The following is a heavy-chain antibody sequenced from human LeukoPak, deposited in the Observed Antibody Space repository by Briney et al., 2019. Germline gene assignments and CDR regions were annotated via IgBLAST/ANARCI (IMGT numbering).Heavy chain of an antibody. CDR1: GFTFSSYS. V-gene: IGHV3-21*01. D-gene: IGHD4-17*01. Sequence: GGSLGLSCAASGFTFSSYSMNWVRQAPGKGLEWVSSISSSSSYIYYADSVKGRFTISRDNAKNSLYLQMNSLRAEDTAVYYCARADYGDYWSHFDYWGQGTLVTVSS. CDR2: ISSSSSYI. J-gene: IGHJ4*02. CDR3: ARADYGDYWSHFDY.